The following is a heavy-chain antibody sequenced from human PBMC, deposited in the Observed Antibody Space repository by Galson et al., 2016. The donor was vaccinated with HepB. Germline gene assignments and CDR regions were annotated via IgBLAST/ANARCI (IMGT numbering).Heavy chain of an antibody. V-gene: IGHV4-38-2*01. J-gene: IGHJ4*02. CDR1: GYSISSGYQ. Sequence: LTCAVSGYSISSGYQWGWLRQPPGKGLEWIGSIYHSGSTYYNPSLKSRVTISVDTSKNQFSLKLSSVTAADTAVYYCARGSLWYDYRGQGTLVTVSS. CDR3: ARGSLWYDY. D-gene: IGHD6-13*01. CDR2: IYHSGST.